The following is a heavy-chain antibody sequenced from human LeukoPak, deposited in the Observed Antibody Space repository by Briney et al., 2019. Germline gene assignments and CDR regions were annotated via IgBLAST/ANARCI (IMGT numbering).Heavy chain of an antibody. CDR2: MYYSGST. Sequence: PSETLSLTCTVSGGSISSYYWSWIRQPPGKGLEWIAFMYYSGSTNYNPSLKSRVTISIDTSKNRFSLKLSSVTAADTAVYYCAXXXXXXEXLLYNWFDPWGQGTLVTVSS. V-gene: IGHV4-59*08. CDR3: AXXXXXXEXLLYNWFDP. CDR1: GGSISSYY. D-gene: IGHD2-15*01. J-gene: IGHJ5*02.